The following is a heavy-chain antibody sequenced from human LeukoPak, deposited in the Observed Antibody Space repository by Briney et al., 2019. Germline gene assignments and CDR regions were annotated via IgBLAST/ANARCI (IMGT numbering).Heavy chain of an antibody. CDR3: ARAHYCDY. D-gene: IGHD2-15*01. J-gene: IGHJ4*02. CDR1: GFTFSSYA. V-gene: IGHV3-64*01. Sequence: PGRSLRLSCAASGFTFSSYAMHWVRQAPGKGLEYVSAISSNGGSTYYANSVKGRFTISRDNSKNTLYLQMGSLRAEDMAVYYCARAHYCDYWGQGTLVTVSS. CDR2: ISSNGGST.